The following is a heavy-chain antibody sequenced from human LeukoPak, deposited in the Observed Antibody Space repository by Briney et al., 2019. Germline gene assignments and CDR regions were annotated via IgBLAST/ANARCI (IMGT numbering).Heavy chain of an antibody. CDR3: ARAPTSTMVQGVIRYYYYMDV. CDR1: GESFSGYY. J-gene: IGHJ6*03. D-gene: IGHD3-10*01. V-gene: IGHV4-34*01. CDR2: INHSGST. Sequence: SETLSLTCAVYGESFSGYYWSWIRQPPGKGLEWIGEINHSGSTNYNPSLKSRVTISVDTSKNQFSLKLSSVTAADTAVYYCARAPTSTMVQGVIRYYYYMDVWGKGTTVTVSS.